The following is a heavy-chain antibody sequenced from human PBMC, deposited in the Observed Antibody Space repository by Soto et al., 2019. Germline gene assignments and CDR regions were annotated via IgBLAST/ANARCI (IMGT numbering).Heavy chain of an antibody. Sequence: GSLRLSCAAPGFTFSSNAMHWVRQAPGKGLEWVAVISYDGSNKYYADSVKGRFTISRDNSKNTLYLQMNSLRTEDTAVFYCARVRAGYSYGTFDYWGQGTLVTVSS. CDR1: GFTFSSNA. CDR3: ARVRAGYSYGTFDY. J-gene: IGHJ4*02. CDR2: ISYDGSNK. D-gene: IGHD5-18*01. V-gene: IGHV3-30-3*01.